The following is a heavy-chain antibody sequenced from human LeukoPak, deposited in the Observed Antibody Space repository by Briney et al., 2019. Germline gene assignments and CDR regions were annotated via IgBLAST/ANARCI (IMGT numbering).Heavy chain of an antibody. V-gene: IGHV3-9*01. J-gene: IGHJ4*02. Sequence: GGSLRLSCAASGFTFDDYAMYWVRQAPGKGLEWVSGVSWNSRIIDYADSVKGRFTISRDNAERSLYLQMNSLRSEDTAFYYCARLTGAASGTYYFDYWGQGTLVTVSS. CDR2: VSWNSRII. CDR1: GFTFDDYA. D-gene: IGHD1-26*01. CDR3: ARLTGAASGTYYFDY.